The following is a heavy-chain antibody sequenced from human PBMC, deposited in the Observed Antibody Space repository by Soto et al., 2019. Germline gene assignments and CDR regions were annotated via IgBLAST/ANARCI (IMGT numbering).Heavy chain of an antibody. CDR3: ARGGGSSRITGLFSRYFDL. CDR2: IWYDGSNK. CDR1: GFTFSSYG. D-gene: IGHD1-20*01. V-gene: IGHV3-33*01. J-gene: IGHJ2*01. Sequence: QVQLVESGGGVVQPGRSLRLSCAASGFTFSSYGMHWVRQAPGKGLEWVAVIWYDGSNKYYADSVKGRFTISRDNSKNKLYLQMNSLRAEDTAVYYCARGGGSSRITGLFSRYFDLWGRGTLVTVSS.